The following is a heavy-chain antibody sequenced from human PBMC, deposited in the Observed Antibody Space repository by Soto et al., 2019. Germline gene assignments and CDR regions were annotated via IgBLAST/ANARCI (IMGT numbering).Heavy chain of an antibody. V-gene: IGHV4-39*07. J-gene: IGHJ4*02. CDR3: ARGVAVAGPDFDY. CDR2: IYYSGST. Sequence: QLQLQESGPGLVKPSETLSLTCTVSGGSISSSSYYWGWIRQPPGKGLEWIGSIYYSGSTNYNPSLKSRVTISVDKSKNQFSLKLSSVTAADTAVYYCARGVAVAGPDFDYWGQGTLVTVSS. CDR1: GGSISSSSYY. D-gene: IGHD6-19*01.